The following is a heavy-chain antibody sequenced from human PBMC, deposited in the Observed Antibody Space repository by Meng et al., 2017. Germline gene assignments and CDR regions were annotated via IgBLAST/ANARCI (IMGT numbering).Heavy chain of an antibody. V-gene: IGHV3-7*01. CDR2: IKQDGSEK. CDR1: GFTFSSYA. D-gene: IGHD4-17*01. CDR3: ARDMQWVTTNDY. Sequence: GGPLRPSCAASGFTFSSYAMHWLRQAPGKGLEWVANIKQDGSEKYYVDSVKGRFTISRDNAKNSLYLQMNSMRAEDTAVYYCARDMQWVTTNDYWGQGTLVTVSS. J-gene: IGHJ4*02.